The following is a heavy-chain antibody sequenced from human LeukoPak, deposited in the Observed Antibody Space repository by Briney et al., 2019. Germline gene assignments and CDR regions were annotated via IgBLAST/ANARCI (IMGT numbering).Heavy chain of an antibody. CDR2: INTDGTTT. Sequence: GGSLRLSCAASGFTFSTYWMHWVRQPSGKGLVWVSRINTDGTTTAYADSVKGRFTVSRDNAKNTLFLQMNSLRVEDTAVYYCARGLQWFGETWNYYMDVWGKGTTVTVPS. D-gene: IGHD3-10*01. V-gene: IGHV3-74*01. CDR3: ARGLQWFGETWNYYMDV. CDR1: GFTFSTYW. J-gene: IGHJ6*03.